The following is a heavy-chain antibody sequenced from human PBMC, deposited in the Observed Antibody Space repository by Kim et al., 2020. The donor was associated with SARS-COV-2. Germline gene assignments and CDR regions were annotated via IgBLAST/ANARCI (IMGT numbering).Heavy chain of an antibody. CDR3: ARAALAVAGDYYYYYYGMGV. V-gene: IGHV4-59*13. CDR1: GGSISSYY. Sequence: SETLSLTCTVSGGSISSYYWSWIRQPPGQGLEWIGYIYYSGSTNYNPSLKSRVTISVATSKNQFSLKLSSVTAAATAVYYCARAALAVAGDYYYYYYGMGVWGQGTTVTVSS. D-gene: IGHD6-19*01. CDR2: IYYSGST. J-gene: IGHJ6*02.